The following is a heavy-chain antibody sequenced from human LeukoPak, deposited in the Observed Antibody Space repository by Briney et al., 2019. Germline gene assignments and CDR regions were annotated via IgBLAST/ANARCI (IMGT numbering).Heavy chain of an antibody. CDR1: GYTFTGYY. CDR3: ARDREVPAATNVNWFDP. V-gene: IGHV1-2*02. CDR2: INPNSGGT. D-gene: IGHD2-2*01. J-gene: IGHJ5*02. Sequence: GASVKVSCKSSGYTFTGYYMHWVRQAPGQGLEWMGWINPNSGGTNYAQKFQGRVTMTRDTSIRTAYMELSRLRSDDTAVYYCARDREVPAATNVNWFDPWGQGTLVTVSS.